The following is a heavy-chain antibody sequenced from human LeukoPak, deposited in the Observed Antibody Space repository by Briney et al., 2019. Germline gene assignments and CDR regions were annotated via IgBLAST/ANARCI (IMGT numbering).Heavy chain of an antibody. Sequence: PGGSLRLSCAASGFTFSSYSVNWVRQGPGKGLEWLSYISSSGSTIYYAYAEKGRFIISRNNTKNLLHLMMNRRTDEETAEYYCARGGSSSWYSSWGQGTLVTISS. CDR3: ARGGSSSWYSS. CDR1: GFTFSSYS. J-gene: IGHJ5*02. CDR2: ISSSGSTI. V-gene: IGHV3-48*02. D-gene: IGHD6-19*01.